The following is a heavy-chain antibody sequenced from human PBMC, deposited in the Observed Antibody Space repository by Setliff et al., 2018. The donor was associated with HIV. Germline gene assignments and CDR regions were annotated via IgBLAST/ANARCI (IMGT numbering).Heavy chain of an antibody. V-gene: IGHV3-15*01. Sequence: GGSLRLSCAASGFTFSDVWMNWVRQAPGKGLEWVGRIKSKNDGGATDYVAPVKGRFTISRDDSKNTLYLQMNSLETEDTAVYYCTTDRVGGRTTWYRIGAFEIWGQGKMVTVSS. CDR3: TTDRVGGRTTWYRIGAFEI. CDR1: GFTFSDVW. J-gene: IGHJ3*02. CDR2: IKSKNDGGAT. D-gene: IGHD1-26*01.